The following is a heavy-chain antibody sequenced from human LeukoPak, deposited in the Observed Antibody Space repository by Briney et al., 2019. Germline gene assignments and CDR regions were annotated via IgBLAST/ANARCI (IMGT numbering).Heavy chain of an antibody. CDR1: GFTFSSYA. J-gene: IGHJ4*02. CDR2: VRGSDAGT. Sequence: GGSLRLSCAASGFTFSSYAMNWVRQAPGKGLEWVSAVRGSDAGTSYADSVKGRFTISRDNSKNTLYLQMNSLRAEDTAVYYCAKNRGGSYYSGSDYWGQGTLVAVSS. V-gene: IGHV3-23*01. CDR3: AKNRGGSYYSGSDY. D-gene: IGHD1-26*01.